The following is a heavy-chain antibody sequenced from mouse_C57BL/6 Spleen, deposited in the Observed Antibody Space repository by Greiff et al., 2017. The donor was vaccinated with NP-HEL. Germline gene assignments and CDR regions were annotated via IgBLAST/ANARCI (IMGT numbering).Heavy chain of an antibody. Sequence: EVKLVESGPELVKPGASVKMSCKASGYTFTDYNMHWVKQSHGKSLEWIGYINPNNGGTSYNQKFKGKATLTVNKSSSTAYMELRSLTSEDSAVYYCAREGGNYLYYFDYWGQGTTLTVSS. CDR3: AREGGNYLYYFDY. J-gene: IGHJ2*01. V-gene: IGHV1-22*01. CDR1: GYTFTDYN. D-gene: IGHD2-1*01. CDR2: INPNNGGT.